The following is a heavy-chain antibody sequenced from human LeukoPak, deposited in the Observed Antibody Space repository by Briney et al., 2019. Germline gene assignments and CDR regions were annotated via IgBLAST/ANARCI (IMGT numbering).Heavy chain of an antibody. J-gene: IGHJ4*02. V-gene: IGHV1-46*02. D-gene: IGHD3-22*01. CDR3: ARAYYESSAYRHAVYFDY. Sequence: ASVKVSCKASGYTFNSSYMHWVRQAPGQGLEWMGIINPSDDSTRYAQKFQGRVTMTKGTSTITVYMHLSSLSSDDTAVYYCARAYYESSAYRHAVYFDYWGQGTLVTVSS. CDR2: INPSDDST. CDR1: GYTFNSSY.